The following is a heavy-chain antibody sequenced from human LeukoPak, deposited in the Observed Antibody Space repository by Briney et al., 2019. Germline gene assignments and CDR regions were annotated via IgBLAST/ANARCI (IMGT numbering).Heavy chain of an antibody. D-gene: IGHD2-15*01. J-gene: IGHJ6*02. Sequence: GGSLRLSCAASGFTFNSYAMNWVRQAPGKGLEWVSGLSGSGGSTYYADSAQGRFTISRDNSKNTLYLQMNSLRAEDTAVYYCAKGRGWFYGMDVWGQGTTVTVSS. CDR1: GFTFNSYA. V-gene: IGHV3-23*01. CDR3: AKGRGWFYGMDV. CDR2: LSGSGGST.